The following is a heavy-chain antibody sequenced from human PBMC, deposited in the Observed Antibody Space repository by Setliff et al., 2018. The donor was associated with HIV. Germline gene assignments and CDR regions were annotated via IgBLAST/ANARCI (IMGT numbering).Heavy chain of an antibody. J-gene: IGHJ5*02. Sequence: GGSLRLSCAASGFDFSTYSMSWVRLAPGKGLEWVSSISHSNTYIQYGDSVKGRFTISRDNAKNSLYLQMNSLRAEDTAVYYCARLMTTVTSNWFDPWGQGTLVTVSS. V-gene: IGHV3-21*01. CDR3: ARLMTTVTSNWFDP. D-gene: IGHD4-17*01. CDR1: GFDFSTYS. CDR2: ISHSNTYI.